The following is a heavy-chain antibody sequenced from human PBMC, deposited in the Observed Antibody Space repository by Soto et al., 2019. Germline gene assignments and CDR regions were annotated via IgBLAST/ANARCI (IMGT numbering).Heavy chain of an antibody. CDR1: GGSISSSTYF. CDR3: ASHGSNSGSYSEYFQH. J-gene: IGHJ1*01. D-gene: IGHD1-26*01. V-gene: IGHV4-39*01. CDR2: IDYSGTT. Sequence: QLQLQESGPGLVKPSETLSLTCTVSGGSISSSTYFWGWIRQPPGKGLEWIGSIDYSGTTYYNTSLRTRATRSVDTSTTPFPLRLSAVTAADTAVYYCASHGSNSGSYSEYFQHWGQGTLVTVSS.